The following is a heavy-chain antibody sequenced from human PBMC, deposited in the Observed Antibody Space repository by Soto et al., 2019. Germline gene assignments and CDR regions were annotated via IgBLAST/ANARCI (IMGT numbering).Heavy chain of an antibody. CDR1: GGSFDDFY. J-gene: IGHJ6*02. V-gene: IGHV4-34*01. D-gene: IGHD3-10*01. Sequence: SETLSLTCAFYGGSFDDFYWSWVRQSPGKGLEWVGEISHDGGTNYSPSLASRVSISVDTSKNQFSLHLRSVTAADTGLYYCARGQLVWYGDLTPYHRDMDVWGQGTTVTVS. CDR3: ARGQLVWYGDLTPYHRDMDV. CDR2: ISHDGGT.